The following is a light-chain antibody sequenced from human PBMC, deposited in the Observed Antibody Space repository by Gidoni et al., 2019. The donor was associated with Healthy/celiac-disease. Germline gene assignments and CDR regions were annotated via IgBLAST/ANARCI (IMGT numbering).Light chain of an antibody. CDR2: QDS. J-gene: IGLJ1*01. CDR3: QAWDSSTLV. Sequence: SYELTPPPSVSVSPGQTASITCSGDKLGDKYACWYQQKPGQSPVLVIYQDSKRPSGIPERFSGSNSGNTATLTISGTQAMDEADYYCQAWDSSTLVFGTGTKVTVL. CDR1: KLGDKY. V-gene: IGLV3-1*01.